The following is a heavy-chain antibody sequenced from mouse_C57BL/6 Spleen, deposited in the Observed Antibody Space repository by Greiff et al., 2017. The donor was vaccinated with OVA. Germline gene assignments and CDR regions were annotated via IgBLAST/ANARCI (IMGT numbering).Heavy chain of an antibody. CDR2: ISSGGDYI. CDR1: GFTFSSYA. J-gene: IGHJ4*01. CDR3: PLLRRDYAMDY. Sequence: EVKLVESGEGLVKPGGSLKLSCAASGFTFSSYAMSWVRQTPEKRLEWVAYISSGGDYIYYADTVKGLFTISRDNARNTLYLQMSSLKSEDTAMYYSPLLRRDYAMDYWGQGASVTVSS. V-gene: IGHV5-9-1*02. D-gene: IGHD1-2*01.